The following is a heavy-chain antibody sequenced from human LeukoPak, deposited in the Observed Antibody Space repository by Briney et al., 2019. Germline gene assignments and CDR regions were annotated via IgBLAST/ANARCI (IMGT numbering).Heavy chain of an antibody. V-gene: IGHV3-30*01. J-gene: IGHJ3*02. CDR2: ISYDGSNK. CDR1: GFTFSSYA. D-gene: IGHD6-6*01. CDR3: ARDLYSSSSDAFDI. Sequence: GRSLRLSCAASGFTFSSYAMHWVRQAPGKGLVWVAVISYDGSNKYYADSVKGRFTISRDNSKNTLYLQMNSLRAEDTAVYYCARDLYSSSSDAFDIWGQGTMVAVSS.